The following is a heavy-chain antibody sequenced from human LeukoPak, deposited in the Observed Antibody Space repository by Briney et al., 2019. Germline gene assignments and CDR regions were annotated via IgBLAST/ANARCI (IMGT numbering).Heavy chain of an antibody. CDR3: ARDLQAMGSLDY. D-gene: IGHD5-18*01. J-gene: IGHJ4*02. CDR1: GFTFSRYT. V-gene: IGHV3-30-3*01. CDR2: ISYDGSNK. Sequence: PGGSLRLSCAASGFTFSRYTMHWVRQAPGKGLEWVAIISYDGSNKYYADSVKGRFTISRDNSKNTLYLQVNSLRAEDMAVYYCARDLQAMGSLDYWGQGTLVTVSS.